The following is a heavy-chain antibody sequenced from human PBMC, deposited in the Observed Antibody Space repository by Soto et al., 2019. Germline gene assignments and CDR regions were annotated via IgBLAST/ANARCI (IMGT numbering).Heavy chain of an antibody. V-gene: IGHV1-2*04. D-gene: IGHD3-22*01. CDR2: INPNSGGT. CDR3: ARESLYCDSSGYYFAY. Sequence: ASVKVSCKASGYTFTGYYMHLVRQAPGQGLEWMGWINPNSGGTNYAQKFQGWVTMTRDTSISTAYMELSRLRSDDTAVYYCARESLYCDSSGYYFAYWGQGTLVTVSS. CDR1: GYTFTGYY. J-gene: IGHJ4*02.